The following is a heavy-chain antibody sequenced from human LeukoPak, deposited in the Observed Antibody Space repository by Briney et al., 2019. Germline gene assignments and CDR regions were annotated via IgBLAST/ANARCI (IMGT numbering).Heavy chain of an antibody. D-gene: IGHD3-22*01. CDR3: ARSGSIYYDSSGYYSFDY. V-gene: IGHV1-2*02. CDR1: GYTFTGYY. Sequence: ASVKVSCKASGYTFTGYYMHWVRQAPGQGLERMGWINPNSGGTNYAQKFQGRVTMTRDTSISTAYMELSRLRSDDTAVYYCARSGSIYYDSSGYYSFDYWGQGTLVSVSS. J-gene: IGHJ4*02. CDR2: INPNSGGT.